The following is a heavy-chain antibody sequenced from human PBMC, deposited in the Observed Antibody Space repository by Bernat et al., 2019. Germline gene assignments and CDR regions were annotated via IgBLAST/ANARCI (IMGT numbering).Heavy chain of an antibody. Sequence: EVQLVESGGGLVKPGGSLRFSCAASGFTFGGYAMHWVRQAPGKGLEWVSGISWNSGSIGYADSVKGRFTISRDNAKNSLYLQMNSLRAEDTAVYYCATARYYYCMDVWGQGTTVTVSS. CDR1: GFTFGGYA. CDR3: ATARYYYCMDV. CDR2: ISWNSGSI. V-gene: IGHV3-9*01. J-gene: IGHJ6*02.